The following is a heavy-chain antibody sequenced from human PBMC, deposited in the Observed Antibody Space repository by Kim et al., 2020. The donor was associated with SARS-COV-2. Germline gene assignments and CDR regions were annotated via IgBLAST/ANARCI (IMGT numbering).Heavy chain of an antibody. Sequence: VKGRLTISRDNAKNSLYLQMNGLRAEDTAVYYCARVGSLDGSGSTWAFDIWGQGTMVPVSS. D-gene: IGHD3-10*01. CDR3: ARVGSLDGSGSTWAFDI. J-gene: IGHJ3*02. V-gene: IGHV3-21*01.